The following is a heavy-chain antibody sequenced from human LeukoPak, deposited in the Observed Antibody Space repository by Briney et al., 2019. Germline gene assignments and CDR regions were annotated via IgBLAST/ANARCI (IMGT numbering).Heavy chain of an antibody. Sequence: ASVKVSCKASGFTFTSSAMQRVRQARGQRLEWIGWIVVGSGNTNYAQKFQERVTITRDMSTSTAYMELSSLRSEDTAVYYCAAGKWELDSFDHWGQGTLVTVSS. V-gene: IGHV1-58*02. J-gene: IGHJ4*02. CDR3: AAGKWELDSFDH. CDR2: IVVGSGNT. D-gene: IGHD1-26*01. CDR1: GFTFTSSA.